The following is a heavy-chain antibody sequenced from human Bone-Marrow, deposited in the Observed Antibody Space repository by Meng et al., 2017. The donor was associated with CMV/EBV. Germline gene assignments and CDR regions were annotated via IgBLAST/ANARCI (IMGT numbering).Heavy chain of an antibody. Sequence: QAQLWQSGAEVKKPGSSVKVSCKASGGTFSSYAISWVRQAPGRGLEWMGGIIPIFGTANYAQKFQGRVTITADESTSTAYMELSSLRSEDTAVYYCARDSRDSSGYWVWDYWGQGTLVTVSS. CDR3: ARDSRDSSGYWVWDY. CDR2: IIPIFGTA. D-gene: IGHD3-22*01. J-gene: IGHJ4*02. CDR1: GGTFSSYA. V-gene: IGHV1-69*12.